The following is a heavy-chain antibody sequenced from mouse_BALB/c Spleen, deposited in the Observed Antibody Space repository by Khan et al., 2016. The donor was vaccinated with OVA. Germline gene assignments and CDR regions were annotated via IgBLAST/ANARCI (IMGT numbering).Heavy chain of an antibody. Sequence: QVQLKQSGTELAKPGASVKMSCKASGYTFNSYWMHWVNQRPGQGLEWIGYINPSTGFPEYNQKFKDKATLTADKSSSTAYMQLSSLTSEDSAVYYCARRGITGSMDYWGQGTSVTVSA. J-gene: IGHJ4*01. D-gene: IGHD1-1*01. CDR3: ARRGITGSMDY. V-gene: IGHV1-7*01. CDR1: GYTFNSYW. CDR2: INPSTGFP.